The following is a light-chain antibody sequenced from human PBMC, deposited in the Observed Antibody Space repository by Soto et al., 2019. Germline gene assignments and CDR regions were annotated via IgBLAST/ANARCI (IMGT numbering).Light chain of an antibody. CDR3: EQSYTIPYT. CDR2: EAS. CDR1: QFINTY. Sequence: EIVLTQSPATLSLSPGERATLSCRASQFINTYVAWYQHRPGQGPRLLIYEASKRATGIPARFSGSGSGTDFTLTISSLEPEDFATYYCEQSYTIPYTFGQGTKLEIK. J-gene: IGKJ2*01. V-gene: IGKV3-11*01.